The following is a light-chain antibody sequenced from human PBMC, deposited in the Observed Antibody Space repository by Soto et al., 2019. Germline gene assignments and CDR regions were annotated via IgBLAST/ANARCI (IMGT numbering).Light chain of an antibody. CDR1: SSNIGNNA. Sequence: QSVLTQPPSVSDAPRQRVTISCSGSSSNIGNNAVNWYQQLPGKAPKLLIYYDDLLPSGVSDRFSCSKSGTSASLAISGLQSEDEADYYCAAWDDSLNGDVFGTGTKLTVL. CDR3: AAWDDSLNGDV. V-gene: IGLV1-36*01. J-gene: IGLJ1*01. CDR2: YDD.